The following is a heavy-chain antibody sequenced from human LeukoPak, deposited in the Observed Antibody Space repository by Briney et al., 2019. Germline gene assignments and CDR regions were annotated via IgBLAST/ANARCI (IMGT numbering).Heavy chain of an antibody. V-gene: IGHV4-34*01. D-gene: IGHD6-13*01. CDR2: INHSGST. CDR1: GGSFSGYY. Sequence: SETLSLTCDVYGGSFSGYYWSWIRQPPGKGLEWIGEINHSGSTNYNPSLKSRVTISVDTSKNQFSLKLSSVTAADTAVYYCARGRRGRIAAAGRYNWFDPWGQGTLVTVSS. J-gene: IGHJ5*02. CDR3: ARGRRGRIAAAGRYNWFDP.